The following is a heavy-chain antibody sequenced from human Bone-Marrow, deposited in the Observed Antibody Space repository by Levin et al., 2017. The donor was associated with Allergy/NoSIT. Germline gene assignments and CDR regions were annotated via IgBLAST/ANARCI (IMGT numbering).Heavy chain of an antibody. CDR3: ARAPRDSGDNYADS. CDR1: GFTFSNSW. J-gene: IGHJ4*02. CDR2: IKQDGSEK. V-gene: IGHV3-7*01. D-gene: IGHD5-18*01. Sequence: GGSLRLSCATSGFTFSNSWMTWLRQAPGKGLEWVANIKQDGSEKYYVDSVKGRFTISRDNARNSLYLQMSSLRAEDTALYYCARAPRDSGDNYADSWGQGTLVTVSS.